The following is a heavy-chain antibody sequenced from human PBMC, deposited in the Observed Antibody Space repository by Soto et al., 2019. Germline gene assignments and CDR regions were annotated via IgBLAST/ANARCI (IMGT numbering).Heavy chain of an antibody. CDR3: ARVGSSGWSPDY. Sequence: SETLSLTCTVSGGSISGHYWTWIRKSPGKGLEWIGYIFYSGSTNYNPSLKSRVTISVDTSKNQFSLKLSSVTAADTAVYYCARVGSSGWSPDYWGQGALVTVSS. V-gene: IGHV4-59*11. J-gene: IGHJ4*02. CDR2: IFYSGST. CDR1: GGSISGHY. D-gene: IGHD6-19*01.